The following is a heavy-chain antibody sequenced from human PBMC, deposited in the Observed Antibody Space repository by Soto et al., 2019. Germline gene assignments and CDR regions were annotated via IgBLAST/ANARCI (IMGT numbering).Heavy chain of an antibody. CDR2: IGDGGDEP. J-gene: IGHJ6*02. D-gene: IGHD2-8*01. V-gene: IGHV3-23*01. Sequence: EVHLLESGGDLVQPGGSLRLSCAASGFTFNNYAMTWVRQAPGKGLEWVSSIGDGGDEPHYADSVKGRFTISRDSSRTTLYLPVVSQRADDWAIDYCVKDWCCTKCPCMDVGGQWTAVTVSS. CDR3: VKDWCCTKCPCMDV. CDR1: GFTFNNYA.